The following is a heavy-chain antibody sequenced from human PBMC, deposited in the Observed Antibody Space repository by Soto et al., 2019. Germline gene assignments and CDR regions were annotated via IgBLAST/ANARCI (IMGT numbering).Heavy chain of an antibody. D-gene: IGHD6-19*01. CDR2: IGGSGAGT. Sequence: EVQLLESGGGLVQPGGSLRLSCAASGFTFSSYAMSWVRQAPGKGLEWVSGIGGSGAGTNYADSVKGRFTISRDNSKNTLYLQMSSLRAEDTAVYYCARGGGIAVAGTHLDYWGQGTLVTVFS. CDR1: GFTFSSYA. J-gene: IGHJ4*02. CDR3: ARGGGIAVAGTHLDY. V-gene: IGHV3-23*01.